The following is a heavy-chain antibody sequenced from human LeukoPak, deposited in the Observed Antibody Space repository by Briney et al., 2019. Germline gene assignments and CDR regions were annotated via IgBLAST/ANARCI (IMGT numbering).Heavy chain of an antibody. Sequence: ASVKVSCKASGYTFTSYYMHWVRQAPGQGLEWMGIINPSGGSTSYAQKFQGRVTMTRDTSTSTVYMELSSLRSEDTAVYSCARDPPRDYYGSGSYPHYWGQGPLVTVSS. CDR2: INPSGGST. J-gene: IGHJ4*02. CDR1: GYTFTSYY. V-gene: IGHV1-46*01. CDR3: ARDPPRDYYGSGSYPHY. D-gene: IGHD3-10*01.